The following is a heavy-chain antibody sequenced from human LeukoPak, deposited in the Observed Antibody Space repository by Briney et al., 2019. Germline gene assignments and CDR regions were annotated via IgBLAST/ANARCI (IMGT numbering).Heavy chain of an antibody. D-gene: IGHD4-23*01. Sequence: SETLSHTCTVSGGSISSYYWSWIRQPPGKGLEWIGYIYHSGSTDYNPSIKSRVTISVDTSKSQFSLKLTSVTAADTAVYYCATLTTVVTAYYFDYWGQGTLVTVSS. V-gene: IGHV4-4*09. CDR3: ATLTTVVTAYYFDY. CDR2: IYHSGST. J-gene: IGHJ4*02. CDR1: GGSISSYY.